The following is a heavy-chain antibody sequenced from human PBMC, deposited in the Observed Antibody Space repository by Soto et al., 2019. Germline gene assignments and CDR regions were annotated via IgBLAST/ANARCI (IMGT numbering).Heavy chain of an antibody. D-gene: IGHD6-25*01. CDR1: GGSISSYH. J-gene: IGHJ6*02. CDR3: ARAATPVGFYYGMDV. Sequence: SETLSLTCTVSGGSISSYHWNWIRQPAGKGLEWIGCIYSSGTTKYNPSLKSRVTMSVDTSKKQFSLKVSSVTAADTAVYYCARAATPVGFYYGMDVWGQGTTVTVSS. CDR2: IYSSGTT. V-gene: IGHV4-4*07.